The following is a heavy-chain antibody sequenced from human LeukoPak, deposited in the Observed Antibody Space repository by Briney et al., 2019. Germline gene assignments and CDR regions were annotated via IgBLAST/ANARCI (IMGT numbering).Heavy chain of an antibody. J-gene: IGHJ4*02. D-gene: IGHD3-3*01. Sequence: PSETLSLTCTVSGGSISSYYWSWIRQPPGKGLEWIGYIYYSGSTNYNPSLKSRVTISVDTSKNQFSLKLSSVTVADTAVYYCARLSYDFWSGYYKAFDYWGQGTLVTVSS. V-gene: IGHV4-59*08. CDR1: GGSISSYY. CDR2: IYYSGST. CDR3: ARLSYDFWSGYYKAFDY.